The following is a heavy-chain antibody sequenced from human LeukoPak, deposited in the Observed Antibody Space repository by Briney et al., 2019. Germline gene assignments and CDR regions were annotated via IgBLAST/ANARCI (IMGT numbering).Heavy chain of an antibody. CDR1: GYTFTSYG. J-gene: IGHJ4*02. Sequence: ASVKVSCKASGYTFTSYGISWVRQAPGQGLEWMGWISAYNGNTNYAQKLQGRVTTTTDTSTSTAYMELRSLRSDDTAVYYCAGMDIVVVLAVDPLDYWGQGTLVTVSS. CDR2: ISAYNGNT. CDR3: AGMDIVVVLAVDPLDY. D-gene: IGHD2-2*03. V-gene: IGHV1-18*01.